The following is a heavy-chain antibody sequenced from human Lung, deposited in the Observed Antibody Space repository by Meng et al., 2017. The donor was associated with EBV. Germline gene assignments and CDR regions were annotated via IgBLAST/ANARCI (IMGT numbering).Heavy chain of an antibody. Sequence: DVQLVASGGGFVQPGGSLRLSCAASGFTFSRSWMQWVRQAPGKGLVWVSRINSDGTTTTYADSVKGRFTISRDNARNTLYLQMNSLTAEDTGVYYCVRVDMGWGQGTLVTVSS. CDR2: INSDGTTT. V-gene: IGHV3-74*01. D-gene: IGHD3-9*01. CDR1: GFTFSRSW. J-gene: IGHJ4*02. CDR3: VRVDMG.